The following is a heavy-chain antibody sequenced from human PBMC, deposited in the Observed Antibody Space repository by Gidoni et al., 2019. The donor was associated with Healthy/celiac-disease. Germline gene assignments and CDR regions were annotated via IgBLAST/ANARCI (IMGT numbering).Heavy chain of an antibody. D-gene: IGHD7-27*01. J-gene: IGHJ3*02. CDR2: IYSGGST. CDR1: GFTVSSNY. Sequence: EVQLVESGGGLVHPGGSLRLSCAASGFTVSSNYMSWVRQAPGKGLEWVSIIYSGGSTYYADSVKGRFTISRDNSKNTLYLQMNSLRAEDTAVYYCASRELLSSNWGKGGAFDIWGQGTMVTVSS. V-gene: IGHV3-66*01. CDR3: ASRELLSSNWGKGGAFDI.